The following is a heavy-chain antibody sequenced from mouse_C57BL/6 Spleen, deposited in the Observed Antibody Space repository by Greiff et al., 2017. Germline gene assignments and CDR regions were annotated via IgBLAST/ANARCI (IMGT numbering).Heavy chain of an antibody. CDR3: ARWAYYGSRIGYFDV. D-gene: IGHD1-1*01. Sequence: QVQLQQPGAELVRPGSSVKLSCKASGYTFTSYWMDWVKQRPGQGLEWIGNIYPSDSETHYNQKFKDKATLTVDKSSSTAYMQLSSLTSEDSAVYYCARWAYYGSRIGYFDVWGTGTTVTVSS. V-gene: IGHV1-61*01. J-gene: IGHJ1*03. CDR1: GYTFTSYW. CDR2: IYPSDSET.